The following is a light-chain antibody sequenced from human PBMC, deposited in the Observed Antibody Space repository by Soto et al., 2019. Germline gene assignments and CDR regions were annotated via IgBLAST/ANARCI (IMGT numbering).Light chain of an antibody. CDR2: GAP. CDR3: QEYGSSGT. J-gene: IGKJ1*01. CDR1: KSASNRC. V-gene: IGKV3-20*01. Sequence: ELTQSPGTLSPSPGERATLSCRARKSASNRCSAWYQQRPGQAPRSVVYGAPKRSIGMPGRCSGSGSGNDFTLTINRLVHGEFAVYYCQEYGSSGTFAPGTKVDMK.